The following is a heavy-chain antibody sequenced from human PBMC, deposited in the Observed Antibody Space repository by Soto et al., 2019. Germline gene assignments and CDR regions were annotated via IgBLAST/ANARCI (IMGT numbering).Heavy chain of an antibody. J-gene: IGHJ4*02. D-gene: IGHD7-27*01. V-gene: IGHV4-59*01. CDR3: ARRWGTSFDF. CDR1: GGSISSYY. Sequence: QVQLQESGPGLVKPSETLSLTCTVSGGSISSYYWSWIRQPPGKGLEWIGYIYYSGSTNYNPSLKSRVPISVDTSKSQFSLKLTSVTAADTAVYYCARRWGTSFDFWGQGTLVTVSS. CDR2: IYYSGST.